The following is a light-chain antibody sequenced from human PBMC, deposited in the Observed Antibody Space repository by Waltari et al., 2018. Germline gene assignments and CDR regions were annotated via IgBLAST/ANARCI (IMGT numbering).Light chain of an antibody. CDR2: NDN. CDR3: AAWDDILKGVL. V-gene: IGLV1-44*01. CDR1: SPNIVRDS. J-gene: IGLJ2*01. Sequence: QSVLTQPPSASGTPGQRITISCSGSSPNIVRDSVNLDQPLPGTAPKLPVYNDNERPPGVPDRFSGSKSGTSASLAISGLQSEDEADYFCAAWDDILKGVLFGGGTRLTVL.